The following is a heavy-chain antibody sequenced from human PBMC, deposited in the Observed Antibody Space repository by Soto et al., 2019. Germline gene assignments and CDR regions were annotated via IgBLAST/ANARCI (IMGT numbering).Heavy chain of an antibody. Sequence: GASVKVSCKASGYTFTSYDINWVRQATGQGLEWMGWMNPNSGNTGYAQKFQGRVTMTRNTSISTAYMELSSLRSEDTAVYYCAFCTRDPLYYYYMDVWGKGTTVTVSS. V-gene: IGHV1-8*01. J-gene: IGHJ6*03. CDR2: MNPNSGNT. CDR3: AFCTRDPLYYYYMDV. CDR1: GYTFTSYD. D-gene: IGHD2-2*01.